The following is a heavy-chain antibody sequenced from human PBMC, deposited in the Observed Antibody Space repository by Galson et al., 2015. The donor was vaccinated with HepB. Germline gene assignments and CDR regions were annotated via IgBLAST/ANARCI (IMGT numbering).Heavy chain of an antibody. CDR1: GFTFSPYW. Sequence: SLRLSCAASGFTFSPYWMHWVRQAPGKGLVWVSRINSDGSNTFYADSVKGRFSISRDNAKNTLFLQMNGLRVEDTAVYYCARSYGSGPGDYWGQGTLVTVSS. D-gene: IGHD3-10*01. CDR3: ARSYGSGPGDY. J-gene: IGHJ4*02. CDR2: INSDGSNT. V-gene: IGHV3-74*01.